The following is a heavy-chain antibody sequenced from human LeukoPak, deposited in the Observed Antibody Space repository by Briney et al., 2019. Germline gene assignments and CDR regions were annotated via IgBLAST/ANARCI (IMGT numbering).Heavy chain of an antibody. Sequence: GGSLRLSCAASGFTFDDYDMHWVRHPPGKGLEWVSFISWDGDSTLYGDSVKGRSTISRDNSKNSLYLAMNSLTIEDTAVYYCAKDIDSGYDWGFDSWGQGTLVTVSS. V-gene: IGHV3-43*01. J-gene: IGHJ4*02. D-gene: IGHD5-12*01. CDR3: AKDIDSGYDWGFDS. CDR1: GFTFDDYD. CDR2: ISWDGDST.